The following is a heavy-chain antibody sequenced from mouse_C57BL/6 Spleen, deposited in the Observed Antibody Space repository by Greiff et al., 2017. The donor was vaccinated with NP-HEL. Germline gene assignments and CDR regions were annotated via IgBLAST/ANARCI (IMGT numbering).Heavy chain of an antibody. Sequence: QVQLQQPGAELVKPGASVKLSCKASGYTFTSYWMHWVKQRPGRGLEWIGRIDPNSGGTKYNEKFKSKATLTVDKPSRTAYMQLSSLTSEDSAVYDCARVTTVVEGWYFDVWGTGTTVTVSS. CDR1: GYTFTSYW. D-gene: IGHD1-1*01. V-gene: IGHV1-72*01. CDR3: ARVTTVVEGWYFDV. CDR2: IDPNSGGT. J-gene: IGHJ1*03.